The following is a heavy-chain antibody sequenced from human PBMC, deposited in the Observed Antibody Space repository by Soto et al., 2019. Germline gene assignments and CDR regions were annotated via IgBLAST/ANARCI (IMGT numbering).Heavy chain of an antibody. CDR2: INAGNGNT. Sequence: ASVKVSCKASGYTFTSYAMHWVRQAPGQRLEWMGWINAGNGNTKYSQKFQGRVTITRDTSASTAYMELSSLRSEDTAVYYCARSDKLGGYYYYGMDVWGQGTTVTVSS. J-gene: IGHJ6*02. CDR1: GYTFTSYA. D-gene: IGHD6-6*01. V-gene: IGHV1-3*01. CDR3: ARSDKLGGYYYYGMDV.